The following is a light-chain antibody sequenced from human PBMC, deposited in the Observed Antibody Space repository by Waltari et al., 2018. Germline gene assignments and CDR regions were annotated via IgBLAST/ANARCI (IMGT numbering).Light chain of an antibody. Sequence: QPVLTQPPSSSASPGDSASLTCTPPSHLTVGNFIIYWYLQKPGSPPRFLLYYKSDSEKAQGSGVPRRFSGSKDASANAGILLISGLQSEDEADYYCMFWPNNVWVFGGGTKLTVL. J-gene: IGLJ3*02. V-gene: IGLV5-37*01. CDR2: YKSDSEK. CDR3: MFWPNNVWV. CDR1: SHLTVGNFI.